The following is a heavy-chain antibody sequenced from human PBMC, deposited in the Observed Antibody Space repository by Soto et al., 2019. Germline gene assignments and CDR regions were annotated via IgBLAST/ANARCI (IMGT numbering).Heavy chain of an antibody. CDR1: GFTFSDYY. Sequence: QVQLVESGGGLVKPGGSLRLSCAASGFTFSDYYMSWIRQAPGKGLEWVSYISSSSRFRNYADSVKGRFTISRDNAKNSLYLQMNSLRAEDTAVYYCASIVGDTNGADYWGQGTLVTVSS. CDR3: ASIVGDTNGADY. J-gene: IGHJ4*02. CDR2: ISSSSRFR. D-gene: IGHD1-26*01. V-gene: IGHV3-11*05.